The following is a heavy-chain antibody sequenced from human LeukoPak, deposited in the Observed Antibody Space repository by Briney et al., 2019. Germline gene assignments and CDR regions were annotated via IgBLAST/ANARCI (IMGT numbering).Heavy chain of an antibody. CDR3: ARDGYYDFWSGYYGGLDY. CDR1: GYTFTSYG. Sequence: ASVKVSCKASGYTFTSYGISWVRQAPGQGLEWMGWISAYNGNTNYAQKLQGRVTMTTGTSTSTAYMELRSLRSDDTAVYYCARDGYYDFWSGYYGGLDYWGQGTLVTVSS. D-gene: IGHD3-3*01. CDR2: ISAYNGNT. J-gene: IGHJ4*02. V-gene: IGHV1-18*01.